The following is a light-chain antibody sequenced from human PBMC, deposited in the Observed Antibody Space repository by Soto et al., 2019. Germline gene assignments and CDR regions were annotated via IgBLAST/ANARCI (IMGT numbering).Light chain of an antibody. Sequence: IQMTQSPSSLSAFVGDSVTISCRASQNINKNLNWYQQKSGKAPSLLMYEASTLQSGVPSRFSGSGSGTDFTLAITNLQPEDFATYYCQQSFHTPYTFGQGT. CDR1: QNINKN. J-gene: IGKJ2*01. V-gene: IGKV1-39*01. CDR3: QQSFHTPYT. CDR2: EAS.